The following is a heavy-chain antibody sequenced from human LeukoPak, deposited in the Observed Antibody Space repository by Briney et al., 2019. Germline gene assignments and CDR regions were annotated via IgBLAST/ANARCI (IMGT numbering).Heavy chain of an antibody. Sequence: ASVKVSCKASGGTFTNLAINWVRQAPGQGLEWMGRIIPTTGLASYAQKFQGRVTITADKSTSTAYMELGSLRSEDTAAYYCARAPPRLDGYILYYWGQGTLVTVSS. D-gene: IGHD5-24*01. CDR3: ARAPPRLDGYILYY. J-gene: IGHJ4*02. CDR1: GGTFTNLA. V-gene: IGHV1-69*04. CDR2: IIPTTGLA.